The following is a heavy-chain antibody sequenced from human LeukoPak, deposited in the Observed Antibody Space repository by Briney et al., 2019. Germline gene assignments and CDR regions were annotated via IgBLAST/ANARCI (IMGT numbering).Heavy chain of an antibody. D-gene: IGHD6-13*01. J-gene: IGHJ4*02. CDR3: AKISGYSTSWTPDY. CDR2: IYHSGST. CDR1: GGSISSSNW. Sequence: SGTLSLTCAVSGGSISSSNWWSWVRQPPGKGLEWIGEIYHSGSTNYNPSLRSRITISVDTSKNQFSLELTSVTAADTAVYYCAKISGYSTSWTPDYWGQGTLVTVSS. V-gene: IGHV4-4*02.